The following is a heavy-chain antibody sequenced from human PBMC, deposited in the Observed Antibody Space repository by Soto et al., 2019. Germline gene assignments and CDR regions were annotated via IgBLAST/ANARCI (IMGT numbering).Heavy chain of an antibody. CDR1: GGTFSSYA. D-gene: IGHD2-21*02. CDR3: AREYCGGDCRYPPRYHPYGMHF. Sequence: RASVKVSCKASGGTFSSYAISWVRQAPGQGLEWMGGIIPIFGTANYAQKFQGRVTITADKSTSTAYMELSSLRSEDTAVYYCAREYCGGDCRYPPRYHPYGMHFRCPATSLTLSS. V-gene: IGHV1-69*06. J-gene: IGHJ6*02. CDR2: IIPIFGTA.